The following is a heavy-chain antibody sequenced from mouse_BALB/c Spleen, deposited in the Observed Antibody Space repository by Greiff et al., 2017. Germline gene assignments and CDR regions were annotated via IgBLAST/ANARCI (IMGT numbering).Heavy chain of an antibody. CDR1: GFAFSSYD. Sequence: EVQLLEPGGGLVKPGGSLQLSCAAPGFAFSSYDMPRVRQTPAKRRVWVAYISSGGGCTSKPDPVTGRIAISRDKAKNTLYLQMSSGKTEDTAMYYCARQGYYYAMDYWGQGTSGTVSS. V-gene: IGHV5-12-1*01. CDR3: ARQGYYYAMDY. J-gene: IGHJ4*01. CDR2: ISSGGGCT.